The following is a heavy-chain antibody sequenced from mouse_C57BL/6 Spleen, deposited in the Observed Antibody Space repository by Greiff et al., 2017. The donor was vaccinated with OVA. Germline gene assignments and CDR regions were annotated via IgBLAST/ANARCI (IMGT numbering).Heavy chain of an antibody. J-gene: IGHJ3*01. D-gene: IGHD2-1*01. CDR1: GFPFSDYG. CDR2: ISSGSSTI. V-gene: IGHV5-17*01. CDR3: ARRSRSTMPADFAY. Sequence: EVQLVESGGGLVKPGGSLKLSCAASGFPFSDYGMHWVRQAPEKGLEWVAYISSGSSTIYYADTVKGRFTISRDNAKNTLFLQMTSLRSEDTAMYYCARRSRSTMPADFAYWGQGTLVTVSA.